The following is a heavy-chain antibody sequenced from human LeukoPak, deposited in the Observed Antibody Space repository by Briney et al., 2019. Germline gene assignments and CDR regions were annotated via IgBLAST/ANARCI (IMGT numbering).Heavy chain of an antibody. J-gene: IGHJ5*02. CDR2: IKQDGSEK. V-gene: IGHV3-7*01. CDR1: GFTFSSYW. CDR3: ARDDCSSISCYHNWFDP. D-gene: IGHD2-2*01. Sequence: PGGSLRLSCAASGFTFSSYWMSWVRQAPGKGLEWVANIKQDGSEKCYVDSVKSRFTISRDNAKNSLYLQMNSLRAEDTAVYYCARDDCSSISCYHNWFDPWGQGTLVTVSS.